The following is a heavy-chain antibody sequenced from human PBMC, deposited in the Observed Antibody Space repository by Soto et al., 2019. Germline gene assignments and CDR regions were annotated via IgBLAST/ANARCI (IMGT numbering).Heavy chain of an antibody. CDR3: SRGTEVRPGVY. CDR2: INPGNGKT. J-gene: IGHJ4*02. Sequence: ASVKVSCKAFGYTFSIYTMHWVRQAPGQRLEWMGWINPGNGKTKYSQKFQDRVTITRDTSASTAYMELSSLSSEDTAVYYCSRGTEVRPGVYWGQGTLVTVSS. CDR1: GYTFSIYT. V-gene: IGHV1-3*01.